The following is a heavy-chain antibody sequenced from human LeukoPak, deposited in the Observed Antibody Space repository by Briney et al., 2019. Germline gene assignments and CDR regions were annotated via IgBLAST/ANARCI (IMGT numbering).Heavy chain of an antibody. D-gene: IGHD4-17*01. CDR3: ARDRDGDYASPKLDY. V-gene: IGHV3-7*01. J-gene: IGHJ4*02. CDR2: IKQDGSEK. CDR1: GFTFSSYS. Sequence: GGSLRLSCAASGFTFSSYSMNWVRQAPGKGLEWVANIKQDGSEKYYVDSVKGRFTISRDNAKNSLYLQMNSLRAEDTAVYYCARDRDGDYASPKLDYWGQGTLVTVSS.